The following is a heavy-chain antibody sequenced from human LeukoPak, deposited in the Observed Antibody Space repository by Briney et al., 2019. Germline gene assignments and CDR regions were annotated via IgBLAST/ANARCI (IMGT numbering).Heavy chain of an antibody. J-gene: IGHJ4*02. CDR1: GLTFSSSA. D-gene: IGHD3-22*01. CDR3: AKGPQVNSGYNPDS. Sequence: GGSLSLSCAASGLTFSSSAMTWVRQAPGKGLEWVSTITGSDDRTYYADSVKGRFTISRDYSRNTLHFQMNSLRVEDTAIYYCAKGPQVNSGYNPDSWGQGTLVTVSS. CDR2: ITGSDDRT. V-gene: IGHV3-23*01.